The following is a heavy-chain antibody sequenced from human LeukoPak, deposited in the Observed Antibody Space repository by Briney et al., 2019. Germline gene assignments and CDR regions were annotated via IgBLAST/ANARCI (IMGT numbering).Heavy chain of an antibody. CDR2: IIPIFGTA. CDR1: GGTFSSYA. Sequence: SVKVSCKASGGTFSSYAISWVRQAPGQGPEWMGGIIPIFGTANYAQKFQGRVTITADESTSTAYMELSSLRSEDTAVYYCARGKYYDFWSVIDLWGRGTLVTVSS. D-gene: IGHD3-3*01. CDR3: ARGKYYDFWSVIDL. J-gene: IGHJ2*01. V-gene: IGHV1-69*13.